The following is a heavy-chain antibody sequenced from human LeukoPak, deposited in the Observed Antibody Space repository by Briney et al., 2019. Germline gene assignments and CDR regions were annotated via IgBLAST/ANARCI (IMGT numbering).Heavy chain of an antibody. CDR1: GYTFTGYY. CDR2: INPNSGGT. V-gene: IGHV1-2*02. Sequence: ASVKVSCKASGYTFTGYYMHWVRQAPGQGLEWMGWINPNSGGTNYAQKFQGRVTMTRDTSISTAYMELSRLRSDDTAVYYCARSSPITMIVVGSLDAFDIWGQGTMVTVSS. J-gene: IGHJ3*02. D-gene: IGHD3-22*01. CDR3: ARSSPITMIVVGSLDAFDI.